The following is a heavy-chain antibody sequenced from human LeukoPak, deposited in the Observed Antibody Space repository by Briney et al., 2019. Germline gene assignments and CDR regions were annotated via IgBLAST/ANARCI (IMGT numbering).Heavy chain of an antibody. D-gene: IGHD1-26*01. CDR1: GFTLSSYS. V-gene: IGHV3-21*01. Sequence: GGSLRLSSAASGFTLSSYSMSWGRQAPGKGLGWVSSICSSSSYIYSAASAKGRFTIYKNHAKNSLSLRIDLLRAEDTAVYYCASRFSGSYYFDYWGQGTLVTVSS. CDR2: ICSSSSYI. CDR3: ASRFSGSYYFDY. J-gene: IGHJ4*02.